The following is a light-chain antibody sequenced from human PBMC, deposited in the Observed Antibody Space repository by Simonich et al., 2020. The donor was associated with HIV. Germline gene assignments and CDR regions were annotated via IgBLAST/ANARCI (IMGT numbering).Light chain of an antibody. CDR3: MQGTPWT. Sequence: DVVMTQSPLSLPVTLGQPASISCRSSQSLVHSDGNTYLNWFQQRPGQSPRRLIYKVSNRDSGVPDRFSGSGSGTDFTLKISRVEAEDVGVYYCMQGTPWTLGQGTKVEIK. V-gene: IGKV2-30*02. J-gene: IGKJ1*01. CDR1: QSLVHSDGNTY. CDR2: KVS.